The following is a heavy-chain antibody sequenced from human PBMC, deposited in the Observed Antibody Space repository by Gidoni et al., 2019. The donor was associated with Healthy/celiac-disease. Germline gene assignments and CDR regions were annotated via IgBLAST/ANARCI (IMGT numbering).Heavy chain of an antibody. CDR3: AKDHEVRGVIGY. CDR1: GFTFSSYG. Sequence: QVQLVESGGGVVQPGRSLRLSCAASGFTFSSYGMHWVRQAPGKGLEWVAVISYDGSNKYYADSVKGRFTISRDNSKNTLYLQMNSLRAEDTAVYYCAKDHEVRGVIGYWGQGTLVTVSS. D-gene: IGHD3-10*01. J-gene: IGHJ4*02. CDR2: ISYDGSNK. V-gene: IGHV3-30*18.